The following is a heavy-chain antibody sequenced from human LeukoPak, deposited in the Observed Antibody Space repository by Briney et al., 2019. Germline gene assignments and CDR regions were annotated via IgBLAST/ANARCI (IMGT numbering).Heavy chain of an antibody. J-gene: IGHJ4*02. D-gene: IGHD2-2*02. Sequence: GGSLRLPCAASGFTFSSYAMSWVRQAPGKGLEWVSAISGSGGSTYYADSVKGRFTISRDNSKNTLYLQMNSLRAEDTAVYYCAKQSCSSTSCYMGTFDYWGQGTLVTVSS. CDR2: ISGSGGST. CDR3: AKQSCSSTSCYMGTFDY. CDR1: GFTFSSYA. V-gene: IGHV3-23*01.